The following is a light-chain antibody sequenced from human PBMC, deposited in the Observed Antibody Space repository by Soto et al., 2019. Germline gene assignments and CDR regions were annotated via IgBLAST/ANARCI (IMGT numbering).Light chain of an antibody. CDR3: AAWDDSLNGPV. V-gene: IGLV1-44*01. CDR2: TNN. CDR1: SSNIGSNT. Sequence: QAVVTQPPSASGTPGQRVTIFCSGSSSNIGSNTVNWYQQLPGTAPKLLISTNNQRPSGVPDRFSGSKSGTSASLAISGLQSEDEADYYCAAWDDSLNGPVFGGGTKLTVL. J-gene: IGLJ3*02.